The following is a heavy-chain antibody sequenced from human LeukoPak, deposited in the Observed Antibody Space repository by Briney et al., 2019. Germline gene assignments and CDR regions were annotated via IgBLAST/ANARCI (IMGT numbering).Heavy chain of an antibody. D-gene: IGHD3-10*01. Sequence: GGSLRLSCAASGFTFSSYGMHWVRQAPGKGLEWVSFIRYDGSNKYYGDSAKGRFTISRDNSKNTLYLQMNSLRAEDTAVYYCAKDQWWFGESNAFDAWGQGTVVTVSS. J-gene: IGHJ3*01. CDR1: GFTFSSYG. V-gene: IGHV3-30*02. CDR2: IRYDGSNK. CDR3: AKDQWWFGESNAFDA.